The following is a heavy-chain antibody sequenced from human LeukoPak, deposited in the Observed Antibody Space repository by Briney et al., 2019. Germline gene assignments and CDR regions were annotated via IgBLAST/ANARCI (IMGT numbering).Heavy chain of an antibody. CDR3: ARESNDYVWGSLGYFDY. CDR1: GFTFSSYS. D-gene: IGHD3-16*01. Sequence: PGGSLRLSCAAPGFTFSSYSMNWVRQAPGKGLEWVSSISSSSYIYYADSVKGRFTISRDNAKNSRYLQMNSLRAEDTAVYYCARESNDYVWGSLGYFDYWGQGTLVTVSS. J-gene: IGHJ4*02. V-gene: IGHV3-21*01. CDR2: ISSSSYI.